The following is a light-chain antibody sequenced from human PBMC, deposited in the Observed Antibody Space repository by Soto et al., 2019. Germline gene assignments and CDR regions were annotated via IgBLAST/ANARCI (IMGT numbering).Light chain of an antibody. CDR2: AAS. CDR3: QQYNSYWT. V-gene: IGKV1-39*01. CDR1: QSISSY. J-gene: IGKJ5*01. Sequence: DIQMTQSPSSLSASVGDRVTITCRASQSISSYLNWYQQKPGKAPKFLIFAASSLQSWVPSRFSGSGSGTDFTLTISSLQPEDFATDYCQQYNSYWTFGQGTRLEIK.